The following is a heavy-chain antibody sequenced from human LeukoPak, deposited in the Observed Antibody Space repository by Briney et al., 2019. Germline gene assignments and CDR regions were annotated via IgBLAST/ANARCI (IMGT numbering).Heavy chain of an antibody. CDR2: IYYSGST. CDR1: GGSISSYY. Sequence: SETLSLTCTVSGGSISSYYWSWIRQPPGKGLEWIGYIYYSGSTNYNPSLKSRVTISVDTSKNQFSLKLSSVTAADTAVYYCARKLSSSWYEDALDIWGQGTMVAVSS. CDR3: ARKLSSSWYEDALDI. V-gene: IGHV4-59*01. J-gene: IGHJ3*02. D-gene: IGHD6-13*01.